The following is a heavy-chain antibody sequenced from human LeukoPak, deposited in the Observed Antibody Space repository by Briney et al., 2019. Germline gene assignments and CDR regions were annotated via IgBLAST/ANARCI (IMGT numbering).Heavy chain of an antibody. J-gene: IGHJ5*02. V-gene: IGHV3-23*01. Sequence: PGGSLRLSCAASGFSFSSYGMSWVRQAPGKGLEWVSSISSSGGRTYFADSVKGRFTIFRDNSKNTLYLQMNSLRPDDTAVYYCARGDKMTTWRRTYNCFDPWGQGTLVTVSS. CDR2: ISSSGGRT. CDR1: GFSFSSYG. D-gene: IGHD1-14*01. CDR3: ARGDKMTTWRRTYNCFDP.